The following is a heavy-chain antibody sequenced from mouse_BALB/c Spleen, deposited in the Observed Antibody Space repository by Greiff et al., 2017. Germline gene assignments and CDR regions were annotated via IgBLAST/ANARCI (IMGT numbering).Heavy chain of an antibody. CDR3: ARQLGLRGAMDY. Sequence: SGAELARPGASVKLSCKASGYTFTSYWMQWVKQRPGQGLEWIGAIYPGDGDTRYTQKFKGKATLTADKSSSTAYMQLSSLASEDSAVYYCARQLGLRGAMDYWGQGTSVTVSS. CDR1: GYTFTSYW. CDR2: IYPGDGDT. J-gene: IGHJ4*01. D-gene: IGHD3-2*01. V-gene: IGHV1-87*01.